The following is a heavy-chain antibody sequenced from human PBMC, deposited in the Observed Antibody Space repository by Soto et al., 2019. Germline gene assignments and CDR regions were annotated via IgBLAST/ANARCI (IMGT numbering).Heavy chain of an antibody. CDR2: IKSKTDVGTT. Sequence: GWSLRLSCAAAGFSFSNAWMSWVRQAPGKGLEWVGRIKSKTDVGTTDYAAPVKGRFTISRDDSKNTLYLQMNSLKTEDTAVYYCTTESSSDGAYYYYGMDVWGQGTTVTGSS. D-gene: IGHD2-8*01. CDR3: TTESSSDGAYYYYGMDV. CDR1: GFSFSNAW. V-gene: IGHV3-15*01. J-gene: IGHJ6*02.